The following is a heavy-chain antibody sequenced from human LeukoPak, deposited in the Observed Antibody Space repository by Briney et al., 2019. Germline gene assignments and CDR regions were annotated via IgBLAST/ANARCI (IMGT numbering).Heavy chain of an antibody. CDR1: GYTFTGYY. D-gene: IGHD2-15*01. Sequence: ASVKVSCKASGYTFTGYYMHWVRQAPGQGLEWMGRINPNSGGTNYAQKFQGRVTMTRDTSTSTVYMELSSLRSEDTAVYYCARDGGYYFDYWGQGTLVTVSS. J-gene: IGHJ4*02. CDR3: ARDGGYYFDY. CDR2: INPNSGGT. V-gene: IGHV1-2*06.